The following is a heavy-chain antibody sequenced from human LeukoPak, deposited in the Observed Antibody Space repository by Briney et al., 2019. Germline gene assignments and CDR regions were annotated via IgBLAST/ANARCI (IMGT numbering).Heavy chain of an antibody. V-gene: IGHV1-2*02. J-gene: IGHJ5*02. D-gene: IGHD2-15*01. Sequence: ASVKVSCKASGYTFTGYYMHWVRQAPGQGLEWMGWINSNSGGTNCAQKFQGRVTMTRDTSISTAYMELSSLRSDDMAVYYCARGVGSSWFDPWGQGTLVTVPS. CDR2: INSNSGGT. CDR1: GYTFTGYY. CDR3: ARGVGSSWFDP.